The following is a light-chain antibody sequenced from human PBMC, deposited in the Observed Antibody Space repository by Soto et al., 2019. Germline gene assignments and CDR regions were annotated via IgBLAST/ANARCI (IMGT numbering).Light chain of an antibody. Sequence: SYELTQPPSVSVAPGKTARITCGGNNIGSKSVHWYQQKPGQAPVLVIYYDSDRPSGIPERFSGSNSGNTATLTISRVEVGDDADYYCQVWDSSSDHVVFGGGTKLTVL. CDR3: QVWDSSSDHVV. J-gene: IGLJ2*01. CDR1: NIGSKS. CDR2: YDS. V-gene: IGLV3-21*04.